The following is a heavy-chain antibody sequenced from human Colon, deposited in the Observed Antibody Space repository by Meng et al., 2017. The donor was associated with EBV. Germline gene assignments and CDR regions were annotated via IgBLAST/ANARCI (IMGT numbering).Heavy chain of an antibody. J-gene: IGHJ5*02. V-gene: IGHV4-59*08. Sequence: VQAPEPGPGLVNASEDLSFTCTAAGGSMGSNYWRWIRQPPGKGLEWIGYIYYSGSTNYNPSLKSRVTISVDTSKNQFSLKLSSVTAADTAVYYCARHFINWFDPWGQGTLVTVSS. CDR2: IYYSGST. CDR3: ARHFINWFDP. CDR1: GGSMGSNY.